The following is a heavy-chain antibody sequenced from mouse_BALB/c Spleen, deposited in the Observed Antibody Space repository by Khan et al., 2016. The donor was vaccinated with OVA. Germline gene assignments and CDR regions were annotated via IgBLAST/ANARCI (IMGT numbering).Heavy chain of an antibody. V-gene: IGHV2-3*01. CDR2: IWSDGST. D-gene: IGHD1-1*01. Sequence: QVQLKESGPGLVAHSQSLSITCTFSGFSLTSYGVSCVRQPQGKGLEWRGVIWSDGSTNYHSDFKYRLSTSKDDSKSKVFFKLNSLQTDDTATNYCVSLYYGGSFYAMDYWGQGTSGTVSS. J-gene: IGHJ4*01. CDR1: GFSLTSYG. CDR3: VSLYYGGSFYAMDY.